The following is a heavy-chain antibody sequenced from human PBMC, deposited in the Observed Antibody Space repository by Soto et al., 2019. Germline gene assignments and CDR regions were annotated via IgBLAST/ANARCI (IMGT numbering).Heavy chain of an antibody. V-gene: IGHV4-4*02. D-gene: IGHD3-3*01. Sequence: PSETLSLTCAVSGGSLSSSNWWSWVRQPPGKGPEWIGEVYHSGITNYNPSLKSRVTISVDKSKNQFSLKLSSVTAADTAVYYCARAPGGDFWIGYYAGIWFDPWGQGTLVTVSS. CDR1: GGSLSSSNW. CDR2: VYHSGIT. CDR3: ARAPGGDFWIGYYAGIWFDP. J-gene: IGHJ5*02.